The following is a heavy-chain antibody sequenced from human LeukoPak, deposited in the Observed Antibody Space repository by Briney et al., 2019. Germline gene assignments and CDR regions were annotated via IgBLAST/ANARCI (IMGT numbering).Heavy chain of an antibody. V-gene: IGHV4-38-2*01. CDR3: ARGPITMVRGVLPALYWFDP. CDR2: IYHSGST. CDR1: GYSISSGYY. D-gene: IGHD3-10*01. J-gene: IGHJ5*02. Sequence: PLETLSLTCAVSGYSISSGYYWGWIRQPPGKGLEWIGSIYHSGSTYYSPSLKSRVTISVDTSKNQFSLKLSSVTAADTAVYYCARGPITMVRGVLPALYWFDPWGQGTLVTVSS.